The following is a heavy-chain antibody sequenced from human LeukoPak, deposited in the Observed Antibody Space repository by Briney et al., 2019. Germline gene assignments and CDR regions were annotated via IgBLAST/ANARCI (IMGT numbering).Heavy chain of an antibody. V-gene: IGHV3-30*02. Sequence: GGSLRLSCAASGFTFSSYGMHWVRQAPGKGLEWVAFIRYDGSNRYYADSVKGRFTISRDNSKNTLYLQMNSLRAEDTAVYYCAKDGGLAAAGPLYYFDYWGQGTLVTVSS. CDR1: GFTFSSYG. J-gene: IGHJ4*02. D-gene: IGHD6-13*01. CDR3: AKDGGLAAAGPLYYFDY. CDR2: IRYDGSNR.